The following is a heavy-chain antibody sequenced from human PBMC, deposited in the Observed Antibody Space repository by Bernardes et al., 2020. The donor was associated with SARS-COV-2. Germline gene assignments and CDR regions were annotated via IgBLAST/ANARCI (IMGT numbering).Heavy chain of an antibody. J-gene: IGHJ6*02. CDR3: ARDRAWGEPHGMDV. D-gene: IGHD3-16*01. CDR1: GFTFSSYW. V-gene: IGHV3-7*01. Sequence: VGSLSLSCAASGFTFSSYWMSWVRQAPDGKGLEWVANIKQDGSEIYYVDSVKGRFTISRDNAKKSLYLQMNSLRAEDTAVYYCARDRAWGEPHGMDVWGQGTTVTVSS. CDR2: IKQDGSEI.